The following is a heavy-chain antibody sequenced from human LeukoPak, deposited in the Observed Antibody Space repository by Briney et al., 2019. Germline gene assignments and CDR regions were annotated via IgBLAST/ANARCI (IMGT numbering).Heavy chain of an antibody. CDR1: GDTFTSYG. J-gene: IGHJ3*02. CDR3: ARSHIVVVTALGRGAFDI. D-gene: IGHD2-21*02. V-gene: IGHV1-18*01. CDR2: ISAYNGNT. Sequence: ASVKVSCKAAGDTFTSYGISLVRQAPGQGLEWMGWISAYNGNTNYAQKLQGRVTMTTDTSTSTAYMELRSLRSDDTAVYYCARSHIVVVTALGRGAFDIWGQGTMVTVSS.